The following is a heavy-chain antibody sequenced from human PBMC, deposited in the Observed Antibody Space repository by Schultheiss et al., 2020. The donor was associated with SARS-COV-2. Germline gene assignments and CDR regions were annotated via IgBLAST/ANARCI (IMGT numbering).Heavy chain of an antibody. D-gene: IGHD1-26*01. CDR2: IYSGGST. Sequence: GGSLRLSCAASGFTVSSNYMSWVRQAPGKGLEWVSVIYSGGSTYYADSVKGRFTISRDNSKNTLYLQMNSLRAEDTAVYYCARERRSYYSFDYWGQGTLVTVSS. CDR3: ARERRSYYSFDY. V-gene: IGHV3-53*01. J-gene: IGHJ4*02. CDR1: GFTVSSNY.